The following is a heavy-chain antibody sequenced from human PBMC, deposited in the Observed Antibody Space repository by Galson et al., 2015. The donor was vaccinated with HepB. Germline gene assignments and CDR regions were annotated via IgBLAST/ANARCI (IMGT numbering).Heavy chain of an antibody. CDR1: GFTFSSYW. CDR3: ASKGGRDGYNSDNYFDY. D-gene: IGHD5-24*01. Sequence: SLRLSCAASGFTFSSYWMSWVRQAPGKGLEWVANIKQDGSEKYYVDSVKGRFTISRDNAKNSLYLQMNSLRAEDTAVYYCASKGGRDGYNSDNYFDYWGQGTLVTVSS. V-gene: IGHV3-7*03. CDR2: IKQDGSEK. J-gene: IGHJ4*02.